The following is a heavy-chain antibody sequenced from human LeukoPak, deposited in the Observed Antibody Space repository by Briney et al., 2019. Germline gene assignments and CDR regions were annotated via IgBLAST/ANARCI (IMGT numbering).Heavy chain of an antibody. Sequence: SETLSLTCSVSGGSISSYYWSWIRQPPGKGLEWIGYIFYSGSTNYNPSLKSRVTISVDTSKNQFSLKLSSVTAADTAVYYCATPAPGPYWYFDLWGRGTLVTVSS. V-gene: IGHV4-59*01. CDR2: IFYSGST. CDR1: GGSISSYY. J-gene: IGHJ2*01. CDR3: ATPAPGPYWYFDL.